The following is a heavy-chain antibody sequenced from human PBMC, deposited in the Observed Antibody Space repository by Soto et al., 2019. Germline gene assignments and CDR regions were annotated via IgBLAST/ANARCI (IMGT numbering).Heavy chain of an antibody. Sequence: VQLVESGGGVVQPGRSLRLSCAASGFTFRSYAMHWVRQAPGKGLEWVAVISYDGSNKYYADSVKGRFTISRDNSKNTLYLQMNSLRAEDTAVYYCASPLWRDDYNWGYFDLWGRGTLVTVSS. CDR3: ASPLWRDDYNWGYFDL. D-gene: IGHD4-4*01. CDR2: ISYDGSNK. V-gene: IGHV3-30-3*01. J-gene: IGHJ2*01. CDR1: GFTFRSYA.